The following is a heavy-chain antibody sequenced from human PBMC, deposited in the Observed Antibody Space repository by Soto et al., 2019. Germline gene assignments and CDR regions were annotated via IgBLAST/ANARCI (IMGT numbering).Heavy chain of an antibody. J-gene: IGHJ5*02. V-gene: IGHV3-48*02. Sequence: GGSLILSCAASGFTFSSYSMNWVRQAPGKGLEWVSYISSSSSTIYYADSVKGRFTISRDNAKNSLYLQMNSLRDEDTAVYYCARDLGSSWTEYNWFDPWGQGTLVTVSS. D-gene: IGHD6-13*01. CDR2: ISSSSSTI. CDR1: GFTFSSYS. CDR3: ARDLGSSWTEYNWFDP.